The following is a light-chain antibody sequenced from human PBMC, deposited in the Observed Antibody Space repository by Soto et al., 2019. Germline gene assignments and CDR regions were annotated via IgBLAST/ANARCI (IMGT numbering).Light chain of an antibody. Sequence: DIQMTQSPSSLSASVGDRVTITCRASQNINNYLNWYQQKPGKAPKLLMYAASTLQSGVPSRFSGSGSGTDFTLTISSLQPEDFATYYCQQTYRTPLIFGGGTKVEIK. CDR1: QNINNY. CDR3: QQTYRTPLI. V-gene: IGKV1-39*01. CDR2: AAS. J-gene: IGKJ4*01.